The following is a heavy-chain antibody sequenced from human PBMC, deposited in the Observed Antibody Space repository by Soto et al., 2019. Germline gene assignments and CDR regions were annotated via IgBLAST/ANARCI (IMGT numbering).Heavy chain of an antibody. J-gene: IGHJ6*02. CDR3: ARGYDILNPLAYYYGMDV. V-gene: IGHV1-18*01. CDR1: GYTFTSYG. CDR2: ISTHNGDT. D-gene: IGHD3-9*01. Sequence: ASVEVSCKISGYTFTSYGISWVRQAPGQGLEWMGWISTHNGDTNFAQKFQGRVTLTTDTSTNTAYMDLRSLTSDDTAVYYCARGYDILNPLAYYYGMDVWGQGTTVTVSS.